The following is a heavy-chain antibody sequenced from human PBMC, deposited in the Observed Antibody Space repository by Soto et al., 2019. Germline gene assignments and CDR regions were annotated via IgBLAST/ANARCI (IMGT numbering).Heavy chain of an antibody. V-gene: IGHV4-34*01. J-gene: IGHJ3*02. CDR1: GGSFSGYY. CDR3: ARGHRGLLRVLEWSQVLHAFDI. D-gene: IGHD3-3*01. Sequence: SETLSLTCAVYGGSFSGYYWSWIRQPPGKGLEWIGEINHSGSTNYNPSLKSRVTISVDTSKNQFSLSLSSVTAADTAVYYCARGHRGLLRVLEWSQVLHAFDIRGQGSMGTVSS. CDR2: INHSGST.